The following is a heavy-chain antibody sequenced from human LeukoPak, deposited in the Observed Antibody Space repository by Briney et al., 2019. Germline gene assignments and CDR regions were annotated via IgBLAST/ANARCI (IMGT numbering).Heavy chain of an antibody. CDR3: ARGGREQQLPQIQYHYYYYMDV. CDR2: ISSSSSYI. Sequence: PGGSLRLSCAASGFTFSSYSMNWVRQAPGKGLEWVSSISSSSSYIYYADSVKGRFTISRDNAKNSLYLQMNSLRAEDTAVYYCARGGREQQLPQIQYHYYYYMDVWGKGTTVTVSS. D-gene: IGHD6-13*01. V-gene: IGHV3-21*01. J-gene: IGHJ6*03. CDR1: GFTFSSYS.